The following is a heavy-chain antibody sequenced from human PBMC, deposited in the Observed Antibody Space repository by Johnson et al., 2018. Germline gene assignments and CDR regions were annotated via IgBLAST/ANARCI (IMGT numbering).Heavy chain of an antibody. Sequence: VQLVEAGGGLVQPGGSLRLSCAASGFAFNIYSMNWVRLAPGKGREWVSYLTSDERTIHYADSVKGRFTIFRDNVRKLVFLQMNRLRSEDTAVYYCVRSVSWYFDLWGRDTLVTVSS. CDR1: GFAFNIYS. CDR3: VRSVSWYFDL. V-gene: IGHV3-48*01. CDR2: LTSDERTI. J-gene: IGHJ2*01.